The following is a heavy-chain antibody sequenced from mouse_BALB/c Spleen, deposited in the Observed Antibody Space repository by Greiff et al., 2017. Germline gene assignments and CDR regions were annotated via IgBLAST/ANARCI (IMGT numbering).Heavy chain of an antibody. V-gene: IGHV2-9*02. CDR3: ARDPYRDDVWFAY. Sequence: QVQLKESGPGLVAPSPSLSITCTVSGFSFTSYCVHWVRQPPGQGLEWLGVIWAGGSTTYNTALMSKLTISNDNSKSQVFLKMNSQQTDDTAMYYGARDPYRDDVWFAYWGEGTLVTVSA. D-gene: IGHD2-14*01. CDR2: IWAGGST. J-gene: IGHJ3*01. CDR1: GFSFTSYC.